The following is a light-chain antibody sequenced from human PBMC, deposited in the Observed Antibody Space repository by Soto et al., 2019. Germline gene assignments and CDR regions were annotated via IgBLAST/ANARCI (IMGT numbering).Light chain of an antibody. J-gene: IGKJ2*01. Sequence: EIVMTQSPPSLTVTPGEPASISCRSSQRLLHSNGNIFLDWYLQKPGQSPQLLIYLGSNRASGVPDRVSDSGAGTDFTLKISRVEAEDVGVYYCMQALQTPYTFGQGTKLEIK. CDR1: QRLLHSNGNIF. CDR2: LGS. CDR3: MQALQTPYT. V-gene: IGKV2-28*01.